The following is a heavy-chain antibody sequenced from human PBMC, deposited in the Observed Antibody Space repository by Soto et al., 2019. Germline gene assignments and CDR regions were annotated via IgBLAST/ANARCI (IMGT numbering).Heavy chain of an antibody. D-gene: IGHD3-22*01. CDR3: ARVFIYDVGPLDAFDI. J-gene: IGHJ3*02. CDR1: GFTFSSYP. CDR2: ISGSGGST. Sequence: PGGSLRLSCAASGFTFSSYPMSWVRQAPGKGLEWVSAISGSGGSTYYADSVKGRFTISRDNSKNTQYLQMNSLRSDDTAVYFCARVFIYDVGPLDAFDIWGQGTMVTVSS. V-gene: IGHV3-23*01.